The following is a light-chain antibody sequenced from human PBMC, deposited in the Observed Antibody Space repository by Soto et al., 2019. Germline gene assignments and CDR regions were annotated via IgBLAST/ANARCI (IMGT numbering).Light chain of an antibody. CDR1: SSDVGGYDY. Sequence: QSALTQPASVSGSPGQSITISCIGTSSDVGGYDYVSWYQQYPDKAPKLMIYDVSNRPSGVSNRFSGSKSGNTASLTISGLQAEDEADYYCSSYSSSSTLVVFGGGTKVTVL. CDR3: SSYSSSSTLVV. J-gene: IGLJ2*01. V-gene: IGLV2-14*03. CDR2: DVS.